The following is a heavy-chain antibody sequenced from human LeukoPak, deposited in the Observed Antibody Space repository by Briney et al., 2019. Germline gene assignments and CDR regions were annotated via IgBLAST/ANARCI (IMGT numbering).Heavy chain of an antibody. Sequence: GGSLRLSCAASGFTFSAYGMHWARQAPGKGLEWVAIISYDGREKYYADSVKGRFTISRDSSISTVHLQMNSLGLEDTAVYYCAKSFAVTTHSYYGTDVWGQGTTVTVSS. J-gene: IGHJ6*02. D-gene: IGHD4-17*01. CDR1: GFTFSAYG. V-gene: IGHV3-30*18. CDR2: ISYDGREK. CDR3: AKSFAVTTHSYYGTDV.